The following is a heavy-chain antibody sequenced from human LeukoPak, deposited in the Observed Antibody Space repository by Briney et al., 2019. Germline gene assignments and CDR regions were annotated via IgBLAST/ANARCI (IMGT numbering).Heavy chain of an antibody. V-gene: IGHV4-59*12. CDR1: GGSIGYNY. D-gene: IGHD5-18*01. CDR3: ARLGKRGYSYGYGPNWFDP. Sequence: PSETLSLTCTVSGGSIGYNYWNWIRQSPERGLEWIGYISSSGSIDYTPSLRSRVTISVDTSKNQFSLKLSSVTAADTAVYYCARLGKRGYSYGYGPNWFDPWGQGTLVTVSS. CDR2: ISSSGSI. J-gene: IGHJ5*02.